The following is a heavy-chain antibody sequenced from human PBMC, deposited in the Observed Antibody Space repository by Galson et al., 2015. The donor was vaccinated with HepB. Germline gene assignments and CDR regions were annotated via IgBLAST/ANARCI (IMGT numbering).Heavy chain of an antibody. Sequence: SLRLSCAASGFTFSSYAMSWVRQAPGKGLEWVSAIGSDGSSTFYADSVKGRSTISRDNSGNTLYLQMNRLRAEDTAIYYCAKDLGVRGEYYYYGMDVWGRGTTVTVSS. CDR3: AKDLGVRGEYYYYGMDV. J-gene: IGHJ6*02. CDR2: IGSDGSST. CDR1: GFTFSSYA. D-gene: IGHD3-10*01. V-gene: IGHV3-23*01.